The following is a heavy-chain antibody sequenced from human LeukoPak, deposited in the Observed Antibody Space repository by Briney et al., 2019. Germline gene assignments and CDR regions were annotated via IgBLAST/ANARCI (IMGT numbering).Heavy chain of an antibody. CDR2: ISYDGSNK. CDR1: GFTLGSYA. D-gene: IGHD2-15*01. J-gene: IGHJ5*02. CDR3: ARGGRYCSGGSCYLNWFDP. Sequence: RGCLRLSCSASGFTLGSYAVHSVRQAPGKGLGWVAVISYDGSNKYYADSVKGRFTISRDNSKNTLYLQMNSLRAEDTAVYYCARGGRYCSGGSCYLNWFDPWGQGTLVTVSS. V-gene: IGHV3-30*04.